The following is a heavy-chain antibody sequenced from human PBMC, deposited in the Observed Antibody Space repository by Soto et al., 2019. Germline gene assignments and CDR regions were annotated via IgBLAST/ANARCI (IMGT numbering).Heavy chain of an antibody. D-gene: IGHD2-15*01. V-gene: IGHV3-15*07. CDR1: GFTFSNAW. CDR3: TTTPRRYCSGGSCYLKFWKFDY. CDR2: IKSKTDGGTT. J-gene: IGHJ4*02. Sequence: GGSLRLSCAASGFTFSNAWMNWVRQAPGKGLEWVGRIKSKTDGGTTDYAAPVKGRFTISRDDSKNTLYLQMNSLKTEDTAVYYCTTTPRRYCSGGSCYLKFWKFDYWGQGTLVTVSS.